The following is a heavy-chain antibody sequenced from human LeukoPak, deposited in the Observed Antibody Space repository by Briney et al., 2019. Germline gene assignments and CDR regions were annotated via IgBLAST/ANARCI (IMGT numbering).Heavy chain of an antibody. D-gene: IGHD4-17*01. CDR1: GFTFSSYG. CDR2: ISGSGGST. V-gene: IGHV3-23*01. CDR3: AKDRRAYYGDYVIAD. Sequence: TGGSLRLSCAASGFTFSSYGMSWVRQAPGKGLEWVSAISGSGGSTYYADSVKGRFTISRDNSKNTLYLQMNSLRAEDTAVYYCAKDRRAYYGDYVIADWGQGTLVTVSS. J-gene: IGHJ4*02.